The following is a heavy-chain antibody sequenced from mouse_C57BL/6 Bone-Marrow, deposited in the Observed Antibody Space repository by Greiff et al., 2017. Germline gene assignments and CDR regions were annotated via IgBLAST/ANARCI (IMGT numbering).Heavy chain of an antibody. CDR3: ASWGFYAMDY. J-gene: IGHJ4*01. Sequence: QVQLKQPGAELVKPGASVKMSCKASGYTFTSYWITWVKQRPGQGLEWIGDIYPGSGSTNYNEKFKSKATLTVDPSSSTAYMQLSSLTSEDAAVYYCASWGFYAMDYWGQGTSVTVSS. CDR1: GYTFTSYW. CDR2: IYPGSGST. V-gene: IGHV1-55*01.